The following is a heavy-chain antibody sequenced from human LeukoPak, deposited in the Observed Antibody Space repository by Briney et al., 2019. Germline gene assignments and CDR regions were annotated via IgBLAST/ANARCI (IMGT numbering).Heavy chain of an antibody. CDR1: GFTFSDYY. D-gene: IGHD5-18*01. CDR3: ARDTAMAPYYYYGMDV. V-gene: IGHV3-11*01. CDR2: ISSSGGTI. Sequence: GGSLRLSCAASGFTFSDYYMSWIRQAPGKGLEWVSYISSSGGTIYYADSVKGRFTTSRDNAKNSLYLQMNSLRAEDTAVYYCARDTAMAPYYYYGMDVWGQGTTVTVSS. J-gene: IGHJ6*02.